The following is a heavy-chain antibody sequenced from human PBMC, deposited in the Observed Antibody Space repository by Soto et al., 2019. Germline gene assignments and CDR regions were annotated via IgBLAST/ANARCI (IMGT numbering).Heavy chain of an antibody. J-gene: IGHJ4*02. CDR1: EFTFSNYE. CDR2: ISYTGSTI. D-gene: IGHD3-22*01. Sequence: GGSLRLSCVVSEFTFSNYEMNWVRQAPGKGLEWVSYISYTGSTIYYADSVRGRFTISRDNSKNSLYLQMNSLRAEDTAVYYCARGLRNYYDRSGLHYWGQGTLVTVSS. V-gene: IGHV3-48*03. CDR3: ARGLRNYYDRSGLHY.